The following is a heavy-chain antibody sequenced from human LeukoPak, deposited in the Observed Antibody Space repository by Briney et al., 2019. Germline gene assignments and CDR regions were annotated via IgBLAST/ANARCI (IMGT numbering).Heavy chain of an antibody. V-gene: IGHV4-59*01. D-gene: IGHD3-10*01. J-gene: IGHJ4*02. Sequence: PSETLSLTCTVSGGSISSYYWSWIRQPPGKGLEWIGYIYYSGSTNYNPSLKSRVTISVDTSKNQFSLRLSSVTAADTAVYYCARDGYYGSGSHTACFDYWGQGTLVTVSS. CDR2: IYYSGST. CDR3: ARDGYYGSGSHTACFDY. CDR1: GGSISSYY.